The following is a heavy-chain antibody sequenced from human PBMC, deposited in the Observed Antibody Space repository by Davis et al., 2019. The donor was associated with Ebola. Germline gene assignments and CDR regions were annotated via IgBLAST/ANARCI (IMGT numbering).Heavy chain of an antibody. CDR3: VRDITGVGADGDF. CDR2: ISTRSNYI. J-gene: IGHJ4*02. D-gene: IGHD3-16*01. CDR1: GFSFSLYR. Sequence: SLKIPCAAPGFSFSLYRINWVRQPPGKGLESVSSISTRSNYIYYAELLTVRVTVNRDNDKNSLHLHMSALRDEDTAVYYCVRDITGVGADGDFWGQGTLVTVSS. V-gene: IGHV3-21*06.